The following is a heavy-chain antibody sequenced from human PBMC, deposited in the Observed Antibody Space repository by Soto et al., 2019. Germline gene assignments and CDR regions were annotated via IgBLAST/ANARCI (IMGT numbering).Heavy chain of an antibody. CDR3: ARGRSGWPRRLEY. D-gene: IGHD6-19*01. CDR1: GGPISSYY. Sequence: QVQLQESGPGLVKPSETLSLNCTVSGGPISSYYWSWIRQSPGKGLEWIGYIYYSGSTHYNPSLKSRVTTSVDTSTNPFSLALSSVTAADTAVYYCARGRSGWPRRLEYWGQGTLVTVSS. J-gene: IGHJ4*02. V-gene: IGHV4-59*01. CDR2: IYYSGST.